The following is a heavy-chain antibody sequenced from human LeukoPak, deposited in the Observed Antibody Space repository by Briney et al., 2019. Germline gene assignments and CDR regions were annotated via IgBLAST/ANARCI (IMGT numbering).Heavy chain of an antibody. V-gene: IGHV4-4*07. CDR3: ARDLVSGYYGSGSYSYYFDY. D-gene: IGHD3-10*01. J-gene: IGHJ4*02. CDR2: IYTSGST. CDR1: GGSISSYY. Sequence: MTSETLSLTCTVSGGSISSYYWSWIRQPAGKGLEWIGRIYTSGSTNYNPSLKSRVTMSVDTSKNQFSLKLSSVTAADTAVYYCARDLVSGYYGSGSYSYYFDYWGQGTLVTVSS.